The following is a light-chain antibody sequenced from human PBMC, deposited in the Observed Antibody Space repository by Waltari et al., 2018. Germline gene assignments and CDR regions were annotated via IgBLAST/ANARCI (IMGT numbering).Light chain of an antibody. CDR1: SSDVGAYDY. CDR2: EVI. V-gene: IGLV2-14*01. J-gene: IGLJ1*01. CDR3: TSYTGNVLHG. Sequence: QSALAQPASVSGSPGQSITISCTGTSSDVGAYDYVSWYQHHPGKGPKRLISEVINRPSGVSPRFSASKSGNTASLTISGLQDDDEAYYYCTSYTGNVLHGFGTGTKVTVL.